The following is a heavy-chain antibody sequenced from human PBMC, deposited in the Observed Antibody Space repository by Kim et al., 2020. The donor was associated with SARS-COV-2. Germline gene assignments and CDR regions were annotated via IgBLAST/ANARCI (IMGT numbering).Heavy chain of an antibody. Sequence: SYTLSLTFTVSGVSISSISYYFILIRHPPFNFLYFICCIYYSCNTYYNSSLNSLVTISVDTSKNHFSLNLSSVTAADTAVYYCARGVVVRAPLGYYYYGMDVWGQGTTVTVSS. CDR1: GVSISSISYY. CDR3: ARGVVVRAPLGYYYYGMDV. D-gene: IGHD3-10*01. CDR2: IYYSCNT. V-gene: IGHV4-39*07. J-gene: IGHJ6*02.